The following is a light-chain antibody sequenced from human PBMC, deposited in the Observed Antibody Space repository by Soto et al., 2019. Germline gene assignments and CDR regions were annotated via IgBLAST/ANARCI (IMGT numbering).Light chain of an antibody. CDR3: RSYTSNRTLYYV. CDR2: EVS. J-gene: IGLJ1*01. Sequence: QSVLTQPASVSGSPGQSITISCTGTSSDVGGYNYVSWYQQHPGKAPKLMIYEVSNRPSGVSNRFSGSKSGNTASLTISGLQAEDEAHYYCRSYTSNRTLYYVYRTGTKVTVL. CDR1: SSDVGGYNY. V-gene: IGLV2-14*01.